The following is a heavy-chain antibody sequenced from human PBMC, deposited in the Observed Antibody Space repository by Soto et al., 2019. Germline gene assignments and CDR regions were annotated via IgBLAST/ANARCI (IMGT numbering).Heavy chain of an antibody. CDR2: IYPDDSDT. CDR3: ARHVRGYSYGYGMDV. J-gene: IGHJ6*02. Sequence: SLKISCKTSGYRFASYWIGWVRQMPGKGLEWMGIIYPDDSDTRYSPSFQGQVTISADKSISTAYLQWSSLKASDTAMYYCARHVRGYSYGYGMDVWGQGTTVTLSS. D-gene: IGHD5-18*01. CDR1: GYRFASYW. V-gene: IGHV5-51*01.